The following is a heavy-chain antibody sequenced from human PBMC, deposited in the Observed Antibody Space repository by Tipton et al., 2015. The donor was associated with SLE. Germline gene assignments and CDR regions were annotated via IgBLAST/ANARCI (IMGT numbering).Heavy chain of an antibody. Sequence: TLSLTCSVSGGAVIHNYWSWIRQPPGKGLEWIGYIHSSGTTKYNSSLRSRVTISVDTSKNQFSLRLTSVTAADTAVYYCARDITSSGVSDHWGQGTLVAVSS. V-gene: IGHV4-59*02. CDR2: IHSSGTT. D-gene: IGHD6-19*01. CDR1: GGAVIHNY. J-gene: IGHJ4*02. CDR3: ARDITSSGVSDH.